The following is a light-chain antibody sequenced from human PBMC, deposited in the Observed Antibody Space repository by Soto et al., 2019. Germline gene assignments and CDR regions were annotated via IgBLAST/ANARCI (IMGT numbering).Light chain of an antibody. Sequence: DIVMTQSPLSLPVTPGEPVSISCRSSQSLLHSGGNNFLDWYVQKPWQSLQLLIYLASNRASGVPDRFRAVGSGTDFTLKISRVEAEDGGVYYCMQSLRSPHTFGQGTKLDIK. CDR2: LAS. CDR3: MQSLRSPHT. V-gene: IGKV2-28*01. CDR1: QSLLHSGGNNF. J-gene: IGKJ2*01.